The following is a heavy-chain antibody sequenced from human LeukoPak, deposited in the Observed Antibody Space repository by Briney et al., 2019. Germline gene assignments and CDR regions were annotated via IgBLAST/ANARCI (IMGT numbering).Heavy chain of an antibody. V-gene: IGHV4-39*01. CDR2: IYYSGNT. CDR1: GGSISSSSYY. CDR3: ARGLPRRLGATTLYYFDY. Sequence: SETLSLTCTVSGGSISSSSYYWGWIRQPPGKGLEWIGSIYYSGNTYYNPSLKSRVTISVDTSKNQFSLNLSSVTAADTAVYYCARGLPRRLGATTLYYFDYWGQGTLVTVSS. J-gene: IGHJ4*02. D-gene: IGHD1-26*01.